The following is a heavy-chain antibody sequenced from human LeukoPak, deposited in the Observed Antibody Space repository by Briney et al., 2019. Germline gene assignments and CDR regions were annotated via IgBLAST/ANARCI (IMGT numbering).Heavy chain of an antibody. V-gene: IGHV3-48*01. CDR3: ARVKGTYFDF. D-gene: IGHD1-1*01. CDR2: ISASGSNI. CDR1: GFPFSSYS. Sequence: GGSLRLSCAASGFPFSSYSMNWVRQAPGKGLEWVSYISASGSNIYYLDSVKGRFTVSRDNAMNSLFLQMDRPRAEDTAVYYCARVKGTYFDFWGQGTLVTVSS. J-gene: IGHJ4*02.